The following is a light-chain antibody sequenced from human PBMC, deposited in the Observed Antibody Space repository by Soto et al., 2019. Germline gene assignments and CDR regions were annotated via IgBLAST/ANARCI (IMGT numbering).Light chain of an antibody. CDR3: QSYDSSLTHVV. CDR1: TSNIGAGYG. Sequence: QSVLTQPPSVSGSPGQTVTISCTGSTSNIGAGYGVHWYQHLPGTAPKLLMYGNSIRPSGVPDRFSGSKSGTSASLPITAVQAADEADDYCQSYDSSLTHVVFGGGTKLTVL. CDR2: GNS. J-gene: IGLJ2*01. V-gene: IGLV1-40*01.